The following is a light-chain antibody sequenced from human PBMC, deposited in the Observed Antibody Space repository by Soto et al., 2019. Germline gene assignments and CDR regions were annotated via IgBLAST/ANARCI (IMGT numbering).Light chain of an antibody. CDR1: SGSVSTSYY. CDR2: STN. CDR3: VLYMGSGIAV. Sequence: QTVVTQEPSFSVSPGRTVTLTCGLSSGSVSTSYYPSWYQQTPGQAPRTLIYSTNTRSSGVPDRFSGSIIGNKAALTITGDQADDESDYYCVLYMGSGIAVFGGGTKVTVL. J-gene: IGLJ2*01. V-gene: IGLV8-61*01.